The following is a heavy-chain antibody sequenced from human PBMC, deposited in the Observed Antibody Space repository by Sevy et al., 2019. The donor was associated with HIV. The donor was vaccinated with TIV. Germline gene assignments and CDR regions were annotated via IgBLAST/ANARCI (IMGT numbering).Heavy chain of an antibody. Sequence: ASVKVSCKASGYTFSSYGISWVRQAPGQGLEWMGWISDYNGYTNYAHKFQGRVTMSTETSTGTAYMELRGLRSDDTAVYFCAGEGYYYRSGTYRPPNYYGMDVWGQGTAVTVSS. CDR1: GYTFSSYG. CDR3: AGEGYYYRSGTYRPPNYYGMDV. J-gene: IGHJ6*02. D-gene: IGHD3-10*01. CDR2: ISDYNGYT. V-gene: IGHV1-18*01.